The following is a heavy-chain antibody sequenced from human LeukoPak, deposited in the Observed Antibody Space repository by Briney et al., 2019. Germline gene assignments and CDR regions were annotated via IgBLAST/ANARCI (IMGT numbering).Heavy chain of an antibody. CDR2: IYHSGST. CDR3: ARVRPYDY. CDR1: GYSISSGYY. Sequence: SETLSLTCTVSGYSISSGYYWGWIRQPPGKGLEWIGSIYHSGSTYYNPSLKSRVTISVDTSKNQFSLKLSSVTAADTAVYYCARVRPYDYWGQGTLVTVSS. V-gene: IGHV4-38-2*02. J-gene: IGHJ4*02.